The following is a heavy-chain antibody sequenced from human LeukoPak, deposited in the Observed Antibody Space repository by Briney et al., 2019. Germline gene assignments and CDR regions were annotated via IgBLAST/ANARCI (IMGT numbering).Heavy chain of an antibody. CDR1: GFTVSNTY. V-gene: IGHV3-53*01. CDR2: IYSGGST. J-gene: IGHJ4*02. Sequence: GGSLRLSCAASGFTVSNTYMTWVRQAPGKGLEWVSLIYSGGSTYYADSVKGRFTISRDNSKNTLYLQMNSLRAEDTAVYYCAKEFTLYYGSGSYYWGPLDYWGQGTLVTVSS. D-gene: IGHD3-10*01. CDR3: AKEFTLYYGSGSYYWGPLDY.